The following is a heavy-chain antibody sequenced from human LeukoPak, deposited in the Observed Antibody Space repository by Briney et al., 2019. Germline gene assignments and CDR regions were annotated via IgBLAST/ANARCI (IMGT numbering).Heavy chain of an antibody. D-gene: IGHD7-27*01. CDR2: IRYDGSDK. Sequence: QAGGSLRLSCAASGFTFSTYNMNWVRQAPGKGLEWVAFIRYDGSDKYYADSVRGRFTISRDNSKNTLYLQMNSLRIEDTAVYYCAKDLGNWGYFDYWGQGALVTVSS. J-gene: IGHJ4*02. CDR1: GFTFSTYN. V-gene: IGHV3-30*02. CDR3: AKDLGNWGYFDY.